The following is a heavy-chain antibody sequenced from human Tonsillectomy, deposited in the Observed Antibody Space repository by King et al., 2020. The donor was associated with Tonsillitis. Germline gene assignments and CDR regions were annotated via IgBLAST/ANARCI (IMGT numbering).Heavy chain of an antibody. V-gene: IGHV5-51*01. Sequence: QLVQSGAEVKKPGEPLKISCKDSGYSFTSYWIGWERQMPGKGLEWIGIIYPGDSDTRYRPSFQGQVTIPAAKSISTAYLQWSSLKASDTAMYYCATTMVRGAIKRYYYYGMDVWGQGTTVTVSS. J-gene: IGHJ6*02. CDR1: GYSFTSYW. CDR2: IYPGDSDT. D-gene: IGHD3-10*01. CDR3: ATTMVRGAIKRYYYYGMDV.